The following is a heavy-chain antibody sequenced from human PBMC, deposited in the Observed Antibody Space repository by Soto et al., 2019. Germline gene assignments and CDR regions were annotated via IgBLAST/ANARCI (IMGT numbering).Heavy chain of an antibody. D-gene: IGHD3-10*01. Sequence: ASVKVSCKASGYTFTSYGISWVRQAPGQGLEWMGWISAYNGNTNYAQKLQGRVTMTTDTSTSTAYMELRSLRSDDTAVYYCAIDPVPYGSGITTPNCDYWGQGTLVTVSS. CDR2: ISAYNGNT. CDR1: GYTFTSYG. V-gene: IGHV1-18*01. CDR3: AIDPVPYGSGITTPNCDY. J-gene: IGHJ4*02.